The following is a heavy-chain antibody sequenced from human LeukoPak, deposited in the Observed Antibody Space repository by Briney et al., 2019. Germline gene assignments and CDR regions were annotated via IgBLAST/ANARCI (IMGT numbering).Heavy chain of an antibody. J-gene: IGHJ6*03. D-gene: IGHD3-3*01. Sequence: GGSLRLSCAASGFTFSDYYMSWIRQAPGKGLEWVSYIIGSVSTIYYADSVKGRFTISRDNAKNSLYLQMNSLRAEDTAVYYCARDGDSVYYDFWSGYYLDYYYMDVWGKGTTVTVSS. CDR2: IIGSVSTI. CDR3: ARDGDSVYYDFWSGYYLDYYYMDV. CDR1: GFTFSDYY. V-gene: IGHV3-11*01.